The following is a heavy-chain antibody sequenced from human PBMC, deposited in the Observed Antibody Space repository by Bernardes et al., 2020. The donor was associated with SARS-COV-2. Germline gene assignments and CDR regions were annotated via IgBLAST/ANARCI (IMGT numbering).Heavy chain of an antibody. CDR2: INPDGSST. V-gene: IGHV3-74*01. Sequence: GSLRLSCAASGFTFSSSWFHWVRQAPGKGLVWVSRINPDGSSTNYADSVKGRFTIYRDNAKNTLFLQMSSLRAEDTAMYYCVRDLGYCTNGVCSPWGQGTLVTVSS. CDR1: GFTFSSSW. J-gene: IGHJ5*02. D-gene: IGHD2-8*01. CDR3: VRDLGYCTNGVCSP.